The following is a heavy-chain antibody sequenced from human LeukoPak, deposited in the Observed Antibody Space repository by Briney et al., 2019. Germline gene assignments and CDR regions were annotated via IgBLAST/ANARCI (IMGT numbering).Heavy chain of an antibody. CDR2: IYSDNT. CDR1: GFTVSSNS. V-gene: IGHV3-53*01. J-gene: IGHJ4*02. CDR3: ARVGNYYDSSGYYVQYYFDY. D-gene: IGHD3-22*01. Sequence: GGSLRLSCTVSGFTVSSNSMSWVRQAPGKGLEWVSFIYSDNTHYSDSVKGRFTISRDNAKNSLYLQMNSLRAEDTAVYYCARVGNYYDSSGYYVQYYFDYWGQGTLVTVSS.